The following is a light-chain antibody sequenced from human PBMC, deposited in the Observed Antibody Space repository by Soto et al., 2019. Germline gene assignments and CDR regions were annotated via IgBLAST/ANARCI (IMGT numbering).Light chain of an antibody. CDR2: DAS. V-gene: IGKV3-11*01. CDR1: QSVGTY. J-gene: IGKJ4*01. CDR3: QQRSSWPLT. Sequence: EIVLTQSPATLSLSPGERAILSCRASQSVGTYLAWYQQKPGQAPRLLIYDASNRATGIPARFSGSGSGTDFTLTISSLDPEDSAIYYCQQRSSWPLTFGGGTKVDIK.